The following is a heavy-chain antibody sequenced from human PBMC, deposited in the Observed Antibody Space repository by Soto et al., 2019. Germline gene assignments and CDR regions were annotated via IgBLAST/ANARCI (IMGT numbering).Heavy chain of an antibody. CDR2: MNPSSGNT. D-gene: IGHD4-17*01. Sequence: ASVKVSCKASGYTFTSYDINWVRQAPGQGLEWMGIMNPSSGNTSYAQKFQGRVTMTRDTSTSTVYMELSSLRSEDTAVYYCAREAPTTVARGNFDYWGQGTLVTVSS. V-gene: IGHV1-8*01. J-gene: IGHJ4*02. CDR3: AREAPTTVARGNFDY. CDR1: GYTFTSYD.